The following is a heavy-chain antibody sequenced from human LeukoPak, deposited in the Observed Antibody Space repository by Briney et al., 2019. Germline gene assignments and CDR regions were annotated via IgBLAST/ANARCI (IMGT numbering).Heavy chain of an antibody. CDR3: ARVSGYSSGMYFDY. J-gene: IGHJ4*02. V-gene: IGHV1-8*01. Sequence: GASVKVSCKASGYTFTSYDINWVRQATGQGLERMGWMNPNSGNTGYAQKFQGRVTMTRNTSISTAYMELSSLRSEDTAVYYCARVSGYSSGMYFDYWGQGTLVTVSS. D-gene: IGHD6-19*01. CDR2: MNPNSGNT. CDR1: GYTFTSYD.